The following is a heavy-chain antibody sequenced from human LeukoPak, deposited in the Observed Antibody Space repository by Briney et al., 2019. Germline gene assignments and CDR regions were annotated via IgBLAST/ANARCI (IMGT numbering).Heavy chain of an antibody. D-gene: IGHD3-10*01. CDR2: ISSNGGST. Sequence: AGGSLRLSCAASGSTFSSYAMHWVRQAPGKGLEYVSAISSNGGSTYYANSVKGRFTISRDNSKNTLYLQMGSLRAEDMAVYYCARAPSITPGYYMDVWGKGTTVTVSS. V-gene: IGHV3-64*01. J-gene: IGHJ6*03. CDR1: GSTFSSYA. CDR3: ARAPSITPGYYMDV.